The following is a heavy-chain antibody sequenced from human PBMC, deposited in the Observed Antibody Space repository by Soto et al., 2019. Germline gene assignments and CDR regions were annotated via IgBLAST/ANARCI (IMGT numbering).Heavy chain of an antibody. Sequence: QVTLKESGPVLVKPTETLTLTCTVSGFSLSNARMGVSWIRQPPGKALEWLAHIFSNDEKSYSTSLKSRLTISKDTSKSQVVLTMTNMDPVDTATYYCARIRGYYGSGSYYFASGYFDYWGQGTLVTVSS. V-gene: IGHV2-26*01. CDR3: ARIRGYYGSGSYYFASGYFDY. CDR2: IFSNDEK. CDR1: GFSLSNARMG. J-gene: IGHJ4*02. D-gene: IGHD3-10*01.